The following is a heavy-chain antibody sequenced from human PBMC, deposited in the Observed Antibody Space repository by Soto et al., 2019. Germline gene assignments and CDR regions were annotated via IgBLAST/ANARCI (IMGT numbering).Heavy chain of an antibody. Sequence: TGESLKISCQGSGYSFTSYWIGWVRQMPGKGLEWMGIIYPGNSDTRYSPSFQGQVTISADKSVRTAYLQWSSLKASDTAIYYCARRVDAFDVWGQRPMVTVSS. CDR3: ARRVDAFDV. J-gene: IGHJ3*01. CDR2: IYPGNSDT. V-gene: IGHV5-51*01. CDR1: GYSFTSYW.